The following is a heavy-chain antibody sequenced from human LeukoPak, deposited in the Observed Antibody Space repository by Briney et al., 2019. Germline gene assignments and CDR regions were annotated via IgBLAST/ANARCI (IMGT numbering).Heavy chain of an antibody. D-gene: IGHD3-22*01. J-gene: IGHJ6*03. V-gene: IGHV4-4*07. Sequence: PSETLSLTCTVSGGSISSYYWSWIRQPAGKGLEWIGRIYTSGSTNYNPSLKSRVTMSVDTSKNQFSLKLSSVTAADTAVYYCARDEKMGSGYYYVLDYYMDVWGEGTTVTVSS. CDR2: IYTSGST. CDR3: ARDEKMGSGYYYVLDYYMDV. CDR1: GGSISSYY.